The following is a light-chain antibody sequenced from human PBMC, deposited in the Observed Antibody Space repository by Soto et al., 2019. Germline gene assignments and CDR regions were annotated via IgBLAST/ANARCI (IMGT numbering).Light chain of an antibody. V-gene: IGLV1-40*01. CDR2: ANN. Sequence: QSVLTQPPSVSGAPGQTVTISCTGSSSNIGARVDVHWYQHLPGTAPKLLIYANNIRPSGVPDRFSGSKSGSSASLAISGLQAEDEGDYYCQSYASSLGGSYVFGTGTKVTVL. CDR1: SSNIGARVD. CDR3: QSYASSLGGSYV. J-gene: IGLJ1*01.